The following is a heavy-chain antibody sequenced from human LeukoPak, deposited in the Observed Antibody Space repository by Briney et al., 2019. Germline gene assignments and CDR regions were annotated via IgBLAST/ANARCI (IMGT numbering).Heavy chain of an antibody. J-gene: IGHJ3*02. V-gene: IGHV3-21*04. D-gene: IGHD3-3*01. Sequence: GGSLRLSCAASGFSFSSYWMSWVRQAPGKGLEWVSSIGSSSSYIYYADSVKGRFTISRDNAKNSLYLQMNSLRAEDTALYYCARDFFTETYAFDIWGQGTMVTVSS. CDR1: GFSFSSYW. CDR2: IGSSSSYI. CDR3: ARDFFTETYAFDI.